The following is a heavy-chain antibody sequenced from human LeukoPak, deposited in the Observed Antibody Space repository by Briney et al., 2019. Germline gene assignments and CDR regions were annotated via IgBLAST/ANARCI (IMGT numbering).Heavy chain of an antibody. V-gene: IGHV3-23*01. CDR2: ISGGGGDT. J-gene: IGHJ4*02. Sequence: GGSLRLSCAASGFTFSSYAVSWVRQASGKGLEWVSAISGGGGDTFYADSVKGRFSISRDNFNNRVLLQMNSLRAEDTVMYYCARWFGDRPNFDFWGQGTLVTVSS. CDR3: ARWFGDRPNFDF. D-gene: IGHD3-10*01. CDR1: GFTFSSYA.